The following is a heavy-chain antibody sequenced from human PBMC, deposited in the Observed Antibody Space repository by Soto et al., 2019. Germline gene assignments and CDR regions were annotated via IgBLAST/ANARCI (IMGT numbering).Heavy chain of an antibody. D-gene: IGHD3-9*01. CDR1: GYTFTSYA. V-gene: IGHV1-3*01. CDR3: ARSRSYDILTGSYYYYGMDA. Sequence: ASVKVSCKASGYTFTSYAMHWVRQAPGQRLEWMGWINAGSGNTKYSQKFQGRVTITRDTSASTAYMELSSLRSEDTAVYYCARSRSYDILTGSYYYYGMDAWGQGTTVTVSS. J-gene: IGHJ6*02. CDR2: INAGSGNT.